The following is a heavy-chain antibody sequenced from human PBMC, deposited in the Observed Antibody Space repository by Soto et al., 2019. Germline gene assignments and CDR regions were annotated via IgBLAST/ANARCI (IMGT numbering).Heavy chain of an antibody. CDR3: ARPWYSSSWPGGWFDP. D-gene: IGHD6-13*01. J-gene: IGHJ5*02. Sequence: QVQLVQSGAEVKKPGASVKVSCKASGYTFTGYYMHWVRQAPGQGLEWMGWVNPNSGGTNHAQKFQGRVTLTRDTSISTAYMELSRLRSDDTAVYYCARPWYSSSWPGGWFDPWGQGTLVTVSS. CDR1: GYTFTGYY. CDR2: VNPNSGGT. V-gene: IGHV1-2*02.